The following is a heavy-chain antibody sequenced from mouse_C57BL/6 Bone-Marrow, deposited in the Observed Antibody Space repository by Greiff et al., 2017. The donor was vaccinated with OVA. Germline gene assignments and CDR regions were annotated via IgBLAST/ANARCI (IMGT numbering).Heavy chain of an antibody. CDR2: ISSGSSTI. V-gene: IGHV5-17*01. CDR1: GFTFSDYG. D-gene: IGHD4-1*01. Sequence: DVKLVESGGGLVKPGGSLKLSCAASGFTFSDYGMHWVRQAPEKGLEWVAYISSGSSTIYYADTVKGRFTISRDNAKNTLFLQMTSLRSEDTAMYYCARSLGGAMDYWGQGTSVTVSS. J-gene: IGHJ4*01. CDR3: ARSLGGAMDY.